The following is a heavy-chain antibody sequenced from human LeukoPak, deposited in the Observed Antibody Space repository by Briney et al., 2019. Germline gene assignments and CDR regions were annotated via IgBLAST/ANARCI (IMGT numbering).Heavy chain of an antibody. CDR3: ASGQLWPYFDY. CDR2: ISSSGSTI. D-gene: IGHD5-18*01. J-gene: IGHJ4*02. Sequence: GGSLRLSCAVSGFTLSSYAMSWVRQAPGKGLEWVSYISSSGSTIYYADSVKGRFTISRDNAKNSLYLQTNSLRAEDTAVYYCASGQLWPYFDYWGQGTLVTVSS. CDR1: GFTLSSYA. V-gene: IGHV3-48*03.